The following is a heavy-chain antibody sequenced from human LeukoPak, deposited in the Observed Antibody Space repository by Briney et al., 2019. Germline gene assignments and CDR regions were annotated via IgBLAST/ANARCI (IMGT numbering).Heavy chain of an antibody. V-gene: IGHV4-38-2*01. CDR3: ARDKYTTSSGASSEFGY. CDR1: GYSIGSGYY. CDR2: IYHSGST. D-gene: IGHD6-6*01. Sequence: PSETLSLTCAVSGYSIGSGYYWAWIRQPPGKGLEWIGSIYHSGSTYYNPSLKSRVTISVDRSRNQFSLKMTSVTAADTAVFYCARDKYTTSSGASSEFGYWGQGTLVIVSS. J-gene: IGHJ4*02.